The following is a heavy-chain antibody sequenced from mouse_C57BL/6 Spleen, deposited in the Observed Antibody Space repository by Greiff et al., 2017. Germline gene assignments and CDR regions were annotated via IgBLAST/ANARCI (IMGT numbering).Heavy chain of an antibody. Sequence: QVQLQQPGAELVKPGASVKLSCKASGYTFTSYWMQWVKQRPGQGLEWIGEIDPSDSYTNYNQKFKGKATLNVDTSSSTAYMQLSSLTSEDSAVYYCALLRYFEVWGTGTTGTVST. CDR2: IDPSDSYT. D-gene: IGHD2-12*01. J-gene: IGHJ1*03. CDR1: GYTFTSYW. CDR3: ALLRYFEV. V-gene: IGHV1-50*01.